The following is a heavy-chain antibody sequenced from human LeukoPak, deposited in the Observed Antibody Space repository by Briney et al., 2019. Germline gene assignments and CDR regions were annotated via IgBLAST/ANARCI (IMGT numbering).Heavy chain of an antibody. CDR2: IKSKTDGGTT. J-gene: IGHJ6*02. CDR3: TTDSGPTMDSYYGMDV. Sequence: PGGSLRLSCAASGITFTNAGMSWVRQAPGKGLEWVGRIKSKTDGGTTDYTAPVKGRFSISRDDSKNTLYLQMNSLKTDDTAVYYCTTDSGPTMDSYYGMDVWGQGTTVTVSS. CDR1: GITFTNAG. V-gene: IGHV3-15*01. D-gene: IGHD3-10*01.